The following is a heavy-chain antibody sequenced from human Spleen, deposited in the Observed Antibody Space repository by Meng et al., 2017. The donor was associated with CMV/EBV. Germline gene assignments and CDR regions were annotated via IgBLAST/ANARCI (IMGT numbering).Heavy chain of an antibody. V-gene: IGHV4-39*07. J-gene: IGHJ5*02. CDR1: GGSISSSSYY. CDR2: IYYSGST. D-gene: IGHD2-2*01. Sequence: SETLSLTCTVSGGSISSSSYYWGWIRQPPGKGLEWIGSIYYSGSTYYNPSLKSRVIISVDTSKNQFSLKLSSVTAADTAMYYCARLRGYCSSTSCYPNWFDPWGQGTLVTVSS. CDR3: ARLRGYCSSTSCYPNWFDP.